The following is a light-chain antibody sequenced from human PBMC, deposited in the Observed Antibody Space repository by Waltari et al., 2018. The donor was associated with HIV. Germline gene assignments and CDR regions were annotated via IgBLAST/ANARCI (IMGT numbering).Light chain of an antibody. J-gene: IGKJ4*01. CDR2: GAS. V-gene: IGKV3D-15*01. Sequence: EIVMMQSQASLSVSTGERATLSCRASESVSSNLAWYQQKPGQAPSLLIYGASTRATGIPARFSGSGSGTEFTLTISSLQSEDFAVYYCQQYNKWPLTFGGGTKVEIK. CDR1: ESVSSN. CDR3: QQYNKWPLT.